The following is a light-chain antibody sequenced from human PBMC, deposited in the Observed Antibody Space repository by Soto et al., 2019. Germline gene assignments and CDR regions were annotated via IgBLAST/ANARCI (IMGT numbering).Light chain of an antibody. CDR2: DDN. Sequence: QSVMTQPPSVSAAPGQKVTISCSGSSSNIGGNSVSWYQQLPGTAPKLLIYDDNKRPSGIPDRFSGSKSGTSATLGITGFQTGDEADYYCGSWDSSLSAYVFGTGTHLTVL. CDR1: SSNIGGNS. J-gene: IGLJ1*01. CDR3: GSWDSSLSAYV. V-gene: IGLV1-51*01.